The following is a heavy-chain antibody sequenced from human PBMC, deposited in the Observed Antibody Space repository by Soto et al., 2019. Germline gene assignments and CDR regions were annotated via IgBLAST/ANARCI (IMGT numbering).Heavy chain of an antibody. CDR1: GGSISSSNW. CDR3: ARLPYYYGSGSYYNGDAFDI. V-gene: IGHV4-4*02. Sequence: PSETLSLTCAVSGGSISSSNWWSWVRQPPGKGLEWIGEIYHSGSTNYNPSLESRVTISVDKSKNQFSLKLSSVTAADTAVYYCARLPYYYGSGSYYNGDAFDICGQGTMVTVSS. J-gene: IGHJ3*02. D-gene: IGHD3-10*01. CDR2: IYHSGST.